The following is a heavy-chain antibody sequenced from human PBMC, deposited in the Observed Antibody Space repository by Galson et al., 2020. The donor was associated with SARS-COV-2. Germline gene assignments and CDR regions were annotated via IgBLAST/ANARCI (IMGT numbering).Heavy chain of an antibody. CDR3: ARDRVACSSTSCYSYYYYYGMDV. Sequence: SETLSLTCTVSGGSIRSAGYYWTWIRQATGKGLEWIGRIYTSGTTNYNPPLKSRVTISVDTSKNQFSLKLSSVTAADTAVYYCARDRVACSSTSCYSYYYYYGMDVWGQGTTVTVSS. CDR1: GGSIRSAGYY. CDR2: IYTSGTT. J-gene: IGHJ6*02. D-gene: IGHD2-2*01. V-gene: IGHV4-61*02.